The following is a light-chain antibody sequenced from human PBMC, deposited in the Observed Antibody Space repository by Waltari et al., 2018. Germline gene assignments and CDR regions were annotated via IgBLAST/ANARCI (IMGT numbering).Light chain of an antibody. Sequence: QSVLTQPPSVSAAPGQRVTISCSGGSSNIGNNYVSWYRQFQGTAPKPLIYESTERPSGIPGRFSGSKSGTSATLDITGLQAGDEADYYCGTWDSSLSGAVFGGGTHLTVL. CDR1: SSNIGNNY. V-gene: IGLV1-51*02. CDR2: EST. CDR3: GTWDSSLSGAV. J-gene: IGLJ7*01.